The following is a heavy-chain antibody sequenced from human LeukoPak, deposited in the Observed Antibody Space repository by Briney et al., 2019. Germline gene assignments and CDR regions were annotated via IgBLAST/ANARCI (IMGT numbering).Heavy chain of an antibody. CDR2: INPNSGGT. V-gene: IGHV1-2*02. CDR3: AATSYSKAYGYAI. D-gene: IGHD2-15*01. Sequence: ASVKVSCKASGYTFTGYYIHWVRQAPGQGLEWMGWINPNSGGTNYAQKFQERVTITRDMSTSTAYMELSSLRSEDTAVYYCAATSYSKAYGYAIWGQGTLVTVSS. CDR1: GYTFTGYY. J-gene: IGHJ4*02.